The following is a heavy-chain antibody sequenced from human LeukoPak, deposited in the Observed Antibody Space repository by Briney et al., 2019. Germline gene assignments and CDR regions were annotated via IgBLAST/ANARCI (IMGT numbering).Heavy chain of an antibody. V-gene: IGHV4-59*11. Sequence: SSETLSLTCAVSGTSMNTHYWSWIRQPPGEGLEWIGYMLDTVTTKDNPSLKSRFTLSADTSKNQFSLRLTSVTAADTAVYYCATIKRENIFGYFDFWGQGIPVTVPS. D-gene: IGHD3-3*02. CDR1: GTSMNTHY. CDR2: MLDTVTT. CDR3: ATIKRENIFGYFDF. J-gene: IGHJ4*02.